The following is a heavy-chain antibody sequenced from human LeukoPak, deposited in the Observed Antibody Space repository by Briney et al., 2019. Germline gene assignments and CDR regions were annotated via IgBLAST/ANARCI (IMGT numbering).Heavy chain of an antibody. J-gene: IGHJ4*02. CDR2: ISSSDNTI. CDR3: ARVMGSYATDY. D-gene: IGHD1-26*01. V-gene: IGHV3-11*04. CDR1: GFTFSDYY. Sequence: GGSLRLSCAASGFTFSDYYMSWIRQAPGKGLEWVSYISSSDNTIYYADSVKGRFIMSRDNAKNLLYLQMNSLRAEDMAMYYCARVMGSYATDYWGQGTLVTVSS.